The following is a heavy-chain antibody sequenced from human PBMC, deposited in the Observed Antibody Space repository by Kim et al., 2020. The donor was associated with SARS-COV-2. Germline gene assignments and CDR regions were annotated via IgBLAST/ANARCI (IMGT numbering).Heavy chain of an antibody. CDR1: GFTFSTYG. J-gene: IGHJ6*02. D-gene: IGHD2-15*01. Sequence: GGSLRLSCGASGFTFSTYGMNWVRQAPGKGLEWVSSIGSSSSDIYYADSVKGRFTISRDNARNSLYLQMHSLRAEDTAVYYCAREVLASTYAMDVWGQG. CDR3: AREVLASTYAMDV. CDR2: IGSSSSDI. V-gene: IGHV3-21*06.